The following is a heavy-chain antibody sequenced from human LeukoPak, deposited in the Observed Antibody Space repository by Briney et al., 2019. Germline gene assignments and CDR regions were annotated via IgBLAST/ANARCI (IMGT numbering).Heavy chain of an antibody. V-gene: IGHV3-48*01. D-gene: IGHD3-22*01. CDR1: GFNFNSFS. CDR2: ISSSGDNI. CDR3: AKVRDSSGSFDY. J-gene: IGHJ4*02. Sequence: GGSLRLSCAASGFNFNSFSMNWVRQAPGKGLEWVSYISSSGDNIHYSDSVEGRFTASRDNAKNSLYLQMNSLRAEDTAVYYCAKVRDSSGSFDYWGQGTLVTVSS.